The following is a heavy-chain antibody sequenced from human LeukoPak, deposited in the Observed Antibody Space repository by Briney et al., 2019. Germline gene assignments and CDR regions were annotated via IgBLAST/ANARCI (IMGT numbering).Heavy chain of an antibody. V-gene: IGHV1-69*04. CDR1: GGTFSSYA. D-gene: IGHD6-6*01. CDR2: IIPILGIA. Sequence: ASVKVSCKASGGTFSSYAISWVRQAPGQGLEWMGRIIPILGIANYAQKFQGRVTITADKSTSTAYMELSSLRSEDTAVYYCARILYSSSSNWFDPWGQGTLVTVSS. CDR3: ARILYSSSSNWFDP. J-gene: IGHJ5*02.